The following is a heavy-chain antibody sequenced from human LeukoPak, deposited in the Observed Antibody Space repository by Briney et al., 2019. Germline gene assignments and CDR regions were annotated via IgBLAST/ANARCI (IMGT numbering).Heavy chain of an antibody. D-gene: IGHD1-26*01. V-gene: IGHV1-69*05. CDR3: AREGGATPFDY. CDR1: GYTFTGYY. CDR2: IIPIFGTA. J-gene: IGHJ4*02. Sequence: ASVKVSCKASGYTFTGYYMHWVRQAPGQGLEWMGGIIPIFGTANYAQKFQGRVTITTDESTSTAYMELSSLRSEDTAVYYCAREGGATPFDYWGQGTLVTVSS.